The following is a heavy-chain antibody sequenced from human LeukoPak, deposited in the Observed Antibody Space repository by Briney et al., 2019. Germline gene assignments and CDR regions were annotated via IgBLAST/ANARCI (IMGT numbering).Heavy chain of an antibody. J-gene: IGHJ3*02. CDR2: ISGSGGST. D-gene: IGHD3-3*01. Sequence: GGSLRLSCAASGFTFSSYAMSWVRQAPGKGLEWVSAISGSGGSTYYADSVKGRFTISRDNSKNTLYLQMNSLRAEDTAVYYCAKGTPAMSYDFWSGYYECAFDIWGQGTMVTVSS. V-gene: IGHV3-23*01. CDR3: AKGTPAMSYDFWSGYYECAFDI. CDR1: GFTFSSYA.